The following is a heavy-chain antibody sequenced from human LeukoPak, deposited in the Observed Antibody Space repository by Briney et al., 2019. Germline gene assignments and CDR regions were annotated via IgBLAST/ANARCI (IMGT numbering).Heavy chain of an antibody. Sequence: PGGSLRLSCAASGFTFSSYGMHWVRQAPGKGLEWVAVICYDGSNKYYADSVKGRFTISRDNAKNSLYLQMNSLRAEDTAVYYCARVGTDSSGWYGISTYYYYGMDVWGQGTTVTVSS. CDR3: ARVGTDSSGWYGISTYYYYGMDV. CDR2: ICYDGSNK. V-gene: IGHV3-33*01. CDR1: GFTFSSYG. J-gene: IGHJ6*02. D-gene: IGHD6-19*01.